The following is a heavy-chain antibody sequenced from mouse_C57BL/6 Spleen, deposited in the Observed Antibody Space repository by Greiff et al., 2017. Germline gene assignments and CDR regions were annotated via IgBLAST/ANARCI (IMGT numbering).Heavy chain of an antibody. CDR1: GYTFTSYW. CDR2: IYPSDSET. D-gene: IGHD3-2*02. J-gene: IGHJ2*01. CDR3: ARARGVDSSGYVDYFDY. V-gene: IGHV1-61*01. Sequence: QVQLKQSGAELVRPGSSVKLSCKASGYTFTSYWMDWVKQRPGQGLEWIGNIYPSDSETHYNQKFKDKATLTVDKSSSTAYMQLSSLTSEDSAVYYCARARGVDSSGYVDYFDYWGQGTTLTVSS.